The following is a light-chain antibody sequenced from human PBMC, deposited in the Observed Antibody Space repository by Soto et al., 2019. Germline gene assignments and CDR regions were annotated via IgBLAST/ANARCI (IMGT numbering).Light chain of an antibody. CDR3: QQYGSSPLT. J-gene: IGKJ4*01. CDR1: QSVRSNY. CDR2: DAS. Sequence: EIVLTQSPGTLSLSPGERATLSCRASQSVRSNYLAWYQQKPGQAPRFLIYDASSRATGIPDRFSGSGSGTDFTLTISRLEPEDFAVYYCQQYGSSPLTFGGGPKVEIK. V-gene: IGKV3-20*01.